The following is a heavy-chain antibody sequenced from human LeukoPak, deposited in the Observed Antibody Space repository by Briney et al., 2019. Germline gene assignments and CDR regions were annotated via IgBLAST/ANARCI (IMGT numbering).Heavy chain of an antibody. CDR2: IYYSGST. D-gene: IGHD6-19*01. J-gene: IGHJ5*02. Sequence: SETLSLTCTVSGGSISSYYWSWIRQPPGKGLEWIGYIYYSGSTNYNPSLKSRVTISVDTSKNQFSRKLSSVTAADTAVYYCARDPSSGSPYGFDPWGQGTLVTVSS. CDR1: GGSISSYY. V-gene: IGHV4-59*01. CDR3: ARDPSSGSPYGFDP.